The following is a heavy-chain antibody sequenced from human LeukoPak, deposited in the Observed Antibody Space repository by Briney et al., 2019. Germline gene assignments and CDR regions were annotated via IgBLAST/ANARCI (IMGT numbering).Heavy chain of an antibody. CDR2: VFYTGST. CDR1: GGSISRYY. CDR3: ATYSTASVGFHY. J-gene: IGHJ4*02. D-gene: IGHD6-13*01. V-gene: IGHV4-59*01. Sequence: PSETLSLTCTVSGGSISRYYWSWIRQPPGEGLEWIGYVFYTGSTNYNPSLESRVTISVDTSKNQVSLKLTSMTAADTAVYYCATYSTASVGFHYWGRGTLVTVSS.